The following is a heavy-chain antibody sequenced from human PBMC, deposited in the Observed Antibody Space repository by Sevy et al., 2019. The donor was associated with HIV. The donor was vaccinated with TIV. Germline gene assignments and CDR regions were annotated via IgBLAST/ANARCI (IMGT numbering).Heavy chain of an antibody. CDR1: GFTFSSYA. Sequence: GGSLRLSCAASGFTFSSYAMHWVRQAPGKGLEWVAVISYDGSNKYYADSVKGRFTISRDNSKNTLYLQMTSLRAEDTDVYYCARVGIQLYSLRYYYGMDVWGQGTTVTVSS. V-gene: IGHV3-30-3*01. D-gene: IGHD5-18*01. CDR3: ARVGIQLYSLRYYYGMDV. CDR2: ISYDGSNK. J-gene: IGHJ6*02.